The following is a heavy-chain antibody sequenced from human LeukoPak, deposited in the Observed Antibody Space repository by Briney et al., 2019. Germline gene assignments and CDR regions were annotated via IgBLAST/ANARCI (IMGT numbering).Heavy chain of an antibody. J-gene: IGHJ3*02. D-gene: IGHD3-3*01. V-gene: IGHV3-53*01. CDR1: GFTVSSNY. Sequence: GGSLRLSCAASGFTVSSNYMSWVRQAPGKGPEWVSVIYSGGSTYYADSVKGRFTISRDNSKNSLYLQMNSLRAEDTAVYYCARDLSQGYDFWSGYASDAFDIWGQGTMVTVSS. CDR3: ARDLSQGYDFWSGYASDAFDI. CDR2: IYSGGST.